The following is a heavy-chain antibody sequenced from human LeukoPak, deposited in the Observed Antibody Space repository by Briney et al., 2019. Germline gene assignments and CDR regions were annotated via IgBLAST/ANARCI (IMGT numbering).Heavy chain of an antibody. CDR1: GFTFSSYW. CDR3: ARDVTGGEDVWSGYERYYYYYYMDV. J-gene: IGHJ6*03. CDR2: IKQDGSEK. V-gene: IGHV3-7*01. D-gene: IGHD3-3*01. Sequence: GGSLRLSCAASGFTFSSYWMSWVRQAPGKGLEWVANIKQDGSEKYYVDSVKGRFTISRDNAKNSLYLQMNSLRAEDTAVYYCARDVTGGEDVWSGYERYYYYYYMDVWGKGTTVTVSS.